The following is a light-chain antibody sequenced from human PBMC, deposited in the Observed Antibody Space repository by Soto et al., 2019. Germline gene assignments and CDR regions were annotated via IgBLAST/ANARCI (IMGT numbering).Light chain of an antibody. CDR2: KAS. J-gene: IGKJ1*01. Sequence: DIQMTQSPSTLSASVGDRVTITCRASQSISSWLAWNQQKPGKAPRLLIYKASNLESGVPSRFSGSGSGTEFTLTISSLQPDDSATYYCQQYNDNWTFGQGTKVDIK. CDR1: QSISSW. V-gene: IGKV1-5*03. CDR3: QQYNDNWT.